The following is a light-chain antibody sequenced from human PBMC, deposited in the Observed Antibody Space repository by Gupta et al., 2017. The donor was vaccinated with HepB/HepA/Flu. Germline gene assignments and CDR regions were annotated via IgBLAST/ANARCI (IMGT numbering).Light chain of an antibody. CDR1: SSNVGNNY. CDR2: EDK. V-gene: IGLV1-51*02. J-gene: IGLJ1*01. CDR3: GTWDGRTKI. Sequence: QSALTHPPSLSTAPGQKVTISCSGGSSNVGNNYVSWYQQRPGTDPKLLIYEDKKRPSWIPDRFSASKSGTSATLDITGLQTGDEADYYCGTWDGRTKIFGTGTKLTVL.